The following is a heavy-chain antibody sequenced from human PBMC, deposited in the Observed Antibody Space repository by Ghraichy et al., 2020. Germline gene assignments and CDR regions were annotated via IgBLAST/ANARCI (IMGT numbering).Heavy chain of an antibody. V-gene: IGHV4-59*08. D-gene: IGHD4-17*01. CDR2: IYYNGNT. Sequence: SETLSLTCTVAGGSISPYYWSWIRQPPEKGLEWLGYIYYNGNTNYGPSLKSRGTISLDMSENQFSLKLTPVTAADTAVYYCARLGLGDSVSFDAWGQGALVTVSS. J-gene: IGHJ4*02. CDR3: ARLGLGDSVSFDA. CDR1: GGSISPYY.